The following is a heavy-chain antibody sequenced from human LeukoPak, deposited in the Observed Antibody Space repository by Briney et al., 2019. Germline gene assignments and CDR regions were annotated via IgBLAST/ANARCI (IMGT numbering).Heavy chain of an antibody. D-gene: IGHD2-21*02. CDR3: AKTRGDNFFDY. V-gene: IGHV3-23*01. CDR2: IRGSDSIT. CDR1: GFTFSNYA. J-gene: IGHJ4*02. Sequence: GGSLGLSCAASGFTFSNYAMNWVRQAPGKGLEGVSSIRGSDSITFYADSVKGRFTISRDISRNTLYLQMNSLRAEDTAVYHCAKTRGDNFFDYWGQGTLVTVSS.